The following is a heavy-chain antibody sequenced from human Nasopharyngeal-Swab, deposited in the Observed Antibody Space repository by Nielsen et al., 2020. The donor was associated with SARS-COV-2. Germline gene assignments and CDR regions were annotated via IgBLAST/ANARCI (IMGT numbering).Heavy chain of an antibody. Sequence: VRQAPGKGLEWVSYISSGSTIYYADSVKGRFTISRDNAKNSLYLQMNSLRAEDTAVYYCARDRGGLLWFGELPTYFDYWGQGTLVTVSS. CDR3: ARDRGGLLWFGELPTYFDY. J-gene: IGHJ4*02. D-gene: IGHD3-10*01. CDR2: ISSGSTI. V-gene: IGHV3-69-1*02.